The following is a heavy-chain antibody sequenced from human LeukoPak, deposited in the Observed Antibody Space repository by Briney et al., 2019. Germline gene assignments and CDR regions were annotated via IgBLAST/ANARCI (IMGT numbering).Heavy chain of an antibody. J-gene: IGHJ4*02. Sequence: GGSLKLSCAASGFTFSNAWMSWVRQAPGKGLEWVGRIKSKTDGGTTDYAAPVKGRFTISRDDSKNTLYLQMNSLKTEDTAVYYCTTDTDRWLRTAGDYWGQGTLVTVSS. D-gene: IGHD5-12*01. CDR3: TTDTDRWLRTAGDY. CDR1: GFTFSNAW. V-gene: IGHV3-15*01. CDR2: IKSKTDGGTT.